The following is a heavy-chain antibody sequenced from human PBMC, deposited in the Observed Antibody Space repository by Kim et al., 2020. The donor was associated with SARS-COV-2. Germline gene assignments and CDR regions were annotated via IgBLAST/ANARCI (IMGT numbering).Heavy chain of an antibody. CDR1: GFTVSSSF. D-gene: IGHD4-17*01. J-gene: IGHJ3*02. V-gene: IGHV3-66*01. Sequence: GGSLRLSCAASGFTVSSSFMSWVRQAPGKGLEWVSVLYSAGSTYYADSVKGRFTIARDNSKNTLYLQMNSLRVEDTAVYYCAREFYGLGGFDMWGQGTMVTVSS. CDR3: AREFYGLGGFDM. CDR2: LYSAGST.